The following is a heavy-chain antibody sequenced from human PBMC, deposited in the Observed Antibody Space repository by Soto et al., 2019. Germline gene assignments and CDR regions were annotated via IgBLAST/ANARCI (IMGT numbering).Heavy chain of an antibody. J-gene: IGHJ4*02. CDR1: GGSINSANYY. CDR3: VRHQRYSSGWYIDY. CDR2: VYYRGTT. V-gene: IGHV4-39*01. Sequence: QLQLQESGPGLAKPSETLSLTCTVSGGSINSANYYWGWIRQPPGKGLEWIGNVYYRGTTYYNPSLKGRVTISVDTSKNQFSLKLSSVTAADSAVFFCVRHQRYSSGWYIDYWGQGTPVTASS. D-gene: IGHD6-19*01.